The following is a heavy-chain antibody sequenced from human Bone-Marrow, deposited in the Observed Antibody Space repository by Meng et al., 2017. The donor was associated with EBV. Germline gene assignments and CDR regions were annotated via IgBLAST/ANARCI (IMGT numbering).Heavy chain of an antibody. CDR3: ASESGRGFTPDY. CDR1: GGTFRGDA. Sequence: QVETCGAGLQSPGSTGKVSGKTSGGTFRGDAISWVRQAPGQGREWMGGLIPMSDAPHYAQKFQGRVTITADESTSTHHMDLSGLRSEDTAVYYCASESGRGFTPDYWGQGTLVTVSS. D-gene: IGHD3-10*01. V-gene: IGHV1-69*12. CDR2: LIPMSDAP. J-gene: IGHJ4*02.